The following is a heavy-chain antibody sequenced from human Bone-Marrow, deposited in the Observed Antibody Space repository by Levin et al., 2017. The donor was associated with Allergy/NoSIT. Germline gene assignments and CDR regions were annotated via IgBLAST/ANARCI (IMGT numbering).Heavy chain of an antibody. Sequence: GGSLRLSCVASGLTLSSYGMHWVRQAPSKGLEWVAVSSHDGTSNHYADSVKGRFTISRDNSKKTLYLEMNSLRHEDTAIYYCAKDRRGGYCTDGTCYLAMDVWGQGITVTVSS. CDR3: AKDRRGGYCTDGTCYLAMDV. D-gene: IGHD2-8*01. J-gene: IGHJ6*02. V-gene: IGHV3-30*18. CDR2: SSHDGTSN. CDR1: GLTLSSYG.